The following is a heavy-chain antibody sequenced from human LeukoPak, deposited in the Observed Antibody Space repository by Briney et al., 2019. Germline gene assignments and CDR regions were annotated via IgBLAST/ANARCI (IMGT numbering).Heavy chain of an antibody. CDR3: ASVDYDSSGCYFDY. CDR1: GGSFSGYY. V-gene: IGHV4-34*01. Sequence: SETLSLTCAVYGGSFSGYYWSWIRQPPGKGLEWIGEINHSGTTNYNPSLKSRVTISVDTSKNQFSLKLSSVTAADTAVYYCASVDYDSSGCYFDYWGQGTLVTVSS. CDR2: INHSGTT. J-gene: IGHJ4*02. D-gene: IGHD3-22*01.